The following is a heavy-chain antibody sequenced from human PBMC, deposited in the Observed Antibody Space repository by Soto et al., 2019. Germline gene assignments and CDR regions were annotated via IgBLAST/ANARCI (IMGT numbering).Heavy chain of an antibody. CDR1: GYTFTSYG. J-gene: IGHJ6*03. CDR3: ARDQRFLEWLFDYYYYYYMDV. Sequence: ASVKVSCKASGYTFTSYGISWVRQAPGQGLEWMGWISAYNGNKNYAQKLQGRVTMTTDTSTSTAYMELRSLRSDDTAVYYCARDQRFLEWLFDYYYYYYMDVWGKGTTVTVSS. V-gene: IGHV1-18*01. D-gene: IGHD3-3*01. CDR2: ISAYNGNK.